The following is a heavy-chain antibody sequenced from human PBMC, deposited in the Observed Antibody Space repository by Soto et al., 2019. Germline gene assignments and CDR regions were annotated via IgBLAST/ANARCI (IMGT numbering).Heavy chain of an antibody. CDR1: GGSFSGYY. CDR3: ARLAYNWNYDGLGVIDY. D-gene: IGHD1-7*01. J-gene: IGHJ4*02. Sequence: SETLSLTCAVYGGSFSGYYWSWIRQPPGKGLEWIGEINHSGSTNYNPSLKSRVTISVDTSKNQFSLKLSSVTAADTAVYYCARLAYNWNYDGLGVIDYWGQGPLVPVPS. CDR2: INHSGST. V-gene: IGHV4-34*01.